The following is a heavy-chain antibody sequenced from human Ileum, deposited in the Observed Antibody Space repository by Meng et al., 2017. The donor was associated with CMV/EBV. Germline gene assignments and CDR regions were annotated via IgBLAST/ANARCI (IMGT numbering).Heavy chain of an antibody. D-gene: IGHD5-24*01. CDR2: INPNSGGT. Sequence: YTFTGDYMQWVRQAPGQGLEWMGWINPNSGGTNYAQKFQGRVTMTRDTSISTAYMELSRLRSDDTAVYYCARVTRDGYNYLGFCLDYWGQGTLVTVSS. CDR3: ARVTRDGYNYLGFCLDY. J-gene: IGHJ4*02. CDR1: YTFTGDY. V-gene: IGHV1-2*02.